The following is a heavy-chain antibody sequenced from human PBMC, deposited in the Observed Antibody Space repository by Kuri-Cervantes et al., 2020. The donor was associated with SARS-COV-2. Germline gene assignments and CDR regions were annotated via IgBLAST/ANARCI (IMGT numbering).Heavy chain of an antibody. J-gene: IGHJ2*01. V-gene: IGHV4-59*01. CDR1: GGSIGSYW. CDR3: ARYSEWGDWHFDL. CDR2: RHYNGRP. D-gene: IGHD3-3*01. Sequence: GSLRLSCTVSGGSIGSYWWTWIRQPPGKGLEWIGYRHYNGRPNYNPSLKSRVTISLDTSKNQLSLNLRSVTAADTAVYYCARYSEWGDWHFDLWGRGTLVTDSS.